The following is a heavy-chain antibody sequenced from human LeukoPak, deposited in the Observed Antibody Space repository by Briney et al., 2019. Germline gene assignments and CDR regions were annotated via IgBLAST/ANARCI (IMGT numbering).Heavy chain of an antibody. CDR3: AKDTVDSSSSGYYYMDV. CDR2: ISWNSGSI. J-gene: IGHJ6*03. Sequence: GGSLRLSCAASGFTFDDYAMHWVRQAPGKGLEWVSGISWNSGSIDYADSVKGRFTISRDNAKNSLYLQMNSLRAEDTALYYCAKDTVDSSSSGYYYMDVWGKGTTVTVSS. CDR1: GFTFDDYA. V-gene: IGHV3-9*01. D-gene: IGHD6-6*01.